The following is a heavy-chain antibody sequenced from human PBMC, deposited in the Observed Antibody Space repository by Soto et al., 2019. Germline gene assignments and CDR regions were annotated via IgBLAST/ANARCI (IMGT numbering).Heavy chain of an antibody. CDR3: AHRVLRTVFGLVTTTAIYFDF. CDR1: GFSLTTSGVG. CDR2: IYWDDDK. D-gene: IGHD3-3*01. Sequence: QITLNESGPTQVKPRQTLTLTCTFSGFSLTTSGVGVGWIRQSPGKAPEWLALIYWDDDKRYSPSLKSRLTTTQDTSKIPVVLTMADLDPADTATYYCAHRVLRTVFGLVTTTAIYFDFWGQGAPVAVSS. J-gene: IGHJ4*02. V-gene: IGHV2-5*02.